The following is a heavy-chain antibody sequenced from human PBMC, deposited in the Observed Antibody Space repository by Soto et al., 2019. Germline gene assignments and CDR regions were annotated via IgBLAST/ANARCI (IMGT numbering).Heavy chain of an antibody. D-gene: IGHD2-8*02. CDR3: VRGGVVVVLPDSSSLVGNWFDP. CDR1: GYSFSNSG. J-gene: IGHJ5*02. V-gene: IGHV1-18*01. CDR2: ISGYTGKA. Sequence: QVQLVQSGAEVKKPGASVNVSCKTSGYSFSNSGINWVRQAPGQGLEWLGWISGYTGKALYAREFQGRLTMTTDTSASTAYMELRSLKSDDTAVYFCVRGGVVVVLPDSSSLVGNWFDPWGQGTLVTVSS.